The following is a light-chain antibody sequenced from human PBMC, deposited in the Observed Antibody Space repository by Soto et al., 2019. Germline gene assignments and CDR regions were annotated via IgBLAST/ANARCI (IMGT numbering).Light chain of an antibody. J-gene: IGKJ4*01. CDR2: GAS. Sequence: EIVLTQSPGTLSLSPGERATLSCRASQSVSSNYLAWYQQKPGQAPRLLIYGASSMATGIPDRFSGSGSGTDFTLTISRLEPEDFAVYHCQPYGSSPLTFGGGTKVEIK. CDR1: QSVSSNY. V-gene: IGKV3-20*01. CDR3: QPYGSSPLT.